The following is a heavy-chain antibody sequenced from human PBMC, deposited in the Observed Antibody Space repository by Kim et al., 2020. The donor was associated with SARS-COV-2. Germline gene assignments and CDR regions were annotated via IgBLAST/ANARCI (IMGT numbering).Heavy chain of an antibody. CDR1: GGSISSSSYH. CDR2: IYYSGST. Sequence: SETLSLTCTVSGGSISSSSYHWGWIRQPPGKGQEWIGSIYYSGSTYDNPSLKSRVTVSVDTSKNQFSLKLSSVTAADTAVYYCARHRHRQYNYGPFFDYWGQGTLVTVSS. V-gene: IGHV4-39*01. CDR3: ARHRHRQYNYGPFFDY. J-gene: IGHJ4*02. D-gene: IGHD5-18*01.